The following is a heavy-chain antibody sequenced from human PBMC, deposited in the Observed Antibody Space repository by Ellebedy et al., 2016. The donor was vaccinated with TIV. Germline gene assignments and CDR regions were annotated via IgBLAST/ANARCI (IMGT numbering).Heavy chain of an antibody. J-gene: IGHJ4*02. Sequence: GESLKISCAASGFTFSSYTMNWVRQAPGKGLEWVSSITRSGSSIYYADSVKGRFTISRDNARSSVYLQMNSLRAEDTGVYYCARAEMDWGQGTLVTVSS. CDR3: ARAEMD. CDR2: ITRSGSSI. D-gene: IGHD1-14*01. CDR1: GFTFSSYT. V-gene: IGHV3-21*01.